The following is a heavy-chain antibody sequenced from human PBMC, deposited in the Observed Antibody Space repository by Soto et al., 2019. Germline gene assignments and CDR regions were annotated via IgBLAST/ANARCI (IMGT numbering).Heavy chain of an antibody. CDR3: AREPQGWRSSFDY. J-gene: IGHJ4*02. D-gene: IGHD2-15*01. CDR1: GFTFSSYG. V-gene: IGHV3-33*01. Sequence: QVQLVESGGGVVQPGRSLRLSCAASGFTFSSYGMHWVRQAPGKGLEWVAVIWYDGSNKYYADSVKGRFTISRDNSKNTLYLQMNSLSAEDTAVYYCAREPQGWRSSFDYWGQGTLVTVSS. CDR2: IWYDGSNK.